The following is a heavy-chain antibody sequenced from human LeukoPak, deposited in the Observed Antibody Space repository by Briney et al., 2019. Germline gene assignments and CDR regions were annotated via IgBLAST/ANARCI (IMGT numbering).Heavy chain of an antibody. CDR1: GLTFSDSY. Sequence: GGSLRLSCAASGLTFSDSYMSWVRQAPGQGLEWISYIDSVKGRFTISRDNAKNSLYLQMNNLRAEYSAVYYCAREQGGAVVAWGRGNLVTVSS. CDR2: I. J-gene: IGHJ5*02. D-gene: IGHD2-15*01. V-gene: IGHV3-11*01. CDR3: AREQGGAVVA.